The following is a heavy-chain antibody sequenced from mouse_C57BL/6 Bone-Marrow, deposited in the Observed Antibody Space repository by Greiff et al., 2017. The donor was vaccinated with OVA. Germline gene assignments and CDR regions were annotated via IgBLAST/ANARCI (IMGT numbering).Heavy chain of an antibody. CDR3: ARDLLWSFYYFDY. CDR2: IYPRDGST. J-gene: IGHJ2*01. V-gene: IGHV1-78*01. CDR1: GYTFTDHT. Sequence: VQLQESDAELVKPGASVKISCKVSGYTFTDHTIHWMKQRPEQGLEWIGYIYPRDGSTKYNEKFKGKATLTADKSSSTAYMQLNSLTSEDSAVYFCARDLLWSFYYFDYWGQGTTLTVSS. D-gene: IGHD2-1*01.